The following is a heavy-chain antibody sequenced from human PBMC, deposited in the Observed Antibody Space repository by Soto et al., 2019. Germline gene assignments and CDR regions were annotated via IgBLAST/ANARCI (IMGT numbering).Heavy chain of an antibody. V-gene: IGHV3-21*01. CDR3: GKEAGELSTRSFEY. J-gene: IGHJ4*02. CDR1: GFTFSSYS. D-gene: IGHD3-16*02. Sequence: EVQLVESGGGLVKPGGSLRLSCAASGFTFSSYSMNWVRQAPGKGLEWVSSISSSSSYIYYADSVKGRFTISRDNAKNSLYQQMNSLRAEDTAVYYCGKEAGELSTRSFEYWGQGTLVTVSS. CDR2: ISSSSSYI.